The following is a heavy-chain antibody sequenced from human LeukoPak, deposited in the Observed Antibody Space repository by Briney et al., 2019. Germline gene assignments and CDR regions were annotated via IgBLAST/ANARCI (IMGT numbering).Heavy chain of an antibody. Sequence: PGGSLRLSCAASGFTFSSYSMNWVRQAPGKGLEWVSSISSSSSYIYYADSVKGRFTISRDNAKNSLYLQMNSLRAEDTAVYYCASWGPPGCSGGSCYFGYWGQGTLVTVSS. CDR3: ASWGPPGCSGGSCYFGY. CDR1: GFTFSSYS. CDR2: ISSSSSYI. J-gene: IGHJ4*02. V-gene: IGHV3-21*01. D-gene: IGHD2-15*01.